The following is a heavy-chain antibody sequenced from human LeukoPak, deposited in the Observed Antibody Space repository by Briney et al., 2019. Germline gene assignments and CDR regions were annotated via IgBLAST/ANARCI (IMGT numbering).Heavy chain of an antibody. J-gene: IGHJ4*02. V-gene: IGHV3-53*01. CDR1: GFTVSGNY. CDR3: AGGNTWPGLSY. CDR2: IYTAGST. D-gene: IGHD6-25*01. Sequence: GGSLRLSCAASGFTVSGNYMSWVRQAPGKGLEWVSGIYTAGSTYNADSVKGRVTISRDKSKNTLYLQMNTLRAEDTAVYFCAGGNTWPGLSYWGQGTLLTVSS.